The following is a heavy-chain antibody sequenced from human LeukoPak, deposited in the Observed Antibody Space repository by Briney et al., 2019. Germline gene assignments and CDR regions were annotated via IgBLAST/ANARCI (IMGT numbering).Heavy chain of an antibody. J-gene: IGHJ3*02. D-gene: IGHD1-14*01. CDR2: FDPEDGET. CDR1: GYTHTELS. Sequence: ASVKVSCKVSGYTHTELSMHWVRQAPGKGLEWMGGFDPEDGETIYAQKFQGRVTMTEDTSTDTAYMELSSLRSEDTAVYYCATGTVAEQAFDIWGQGTMVTVSS. V-gene: IGHV1-24*01. CDR3: ATGTVAEQAFDI.